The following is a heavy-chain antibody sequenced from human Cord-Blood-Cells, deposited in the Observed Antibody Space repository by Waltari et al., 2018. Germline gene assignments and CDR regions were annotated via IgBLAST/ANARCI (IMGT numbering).Heavy chain of an antibody. D-gene: IGHD1-26*01. CDR3: AGDEAGGGSYYYYYYGMDV. Sequence: VQLVQSGAEVKKPGASVKVSCKASGYTFTSYGISWVRQAPGQGLEWMGWISAYNGNTNYAQKLQGRATMTTDTSPSTAYRERRSWGSDDTAVYYCAGDEAGGGSYYYYYYGMDVWGQGTTVTVSS. V-gene: IGHV1-18*01. J-gene: IGHJ6*02. CDR2: ISAYNGNT. CDR1: GYTFTSYG.